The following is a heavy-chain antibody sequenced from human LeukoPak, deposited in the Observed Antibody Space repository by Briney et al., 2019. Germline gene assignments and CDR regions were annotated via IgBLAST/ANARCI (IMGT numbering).Heavy chain of an antibody. CDR2: INPNSGDT. Sequence: ASVKVSCKASGYTFTGYYINWVRQAPGQGLEWMGWINPNSGDTNYAQKFQGRVTMTRDTSITTAYMELTSLRSDDTAVYYCATTSGSYGFDYWGQGTLVTVSS. J-gene: IGHJ4*02. CDR1: GYTFTGYY. CDR3: ATTSGSYGFDY. D-gene: IGHD1-26*01. V-gene: IGHV1-2*02.